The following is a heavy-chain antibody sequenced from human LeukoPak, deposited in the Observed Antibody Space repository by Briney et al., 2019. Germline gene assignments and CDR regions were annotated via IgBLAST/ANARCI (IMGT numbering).Heavy chain of an antibody. Sequence: GGSLRLSCAASGFTISTFAVNWVRQVPGKGLEWVSAISDRGGSTYYADSVKGRFTISRDYTKNSLYLEINSLRAEDTAVYYCARSIEGNGLDVWGQGTTVTVSS. V-gene: IGHV3-23*01. CDR3: ARSIEGNGLDV. CDR1: GFTISTFA. D-gene: IGHD6-6*01. CDR2: ISDRGGST. J-gene: IGHJ6*02.